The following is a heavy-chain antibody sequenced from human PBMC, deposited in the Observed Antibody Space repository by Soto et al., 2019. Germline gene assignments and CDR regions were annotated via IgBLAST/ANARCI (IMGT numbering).Heavy chain of an antibody. D-gene: IGHD2-2*01. CDR2: INPNSGGT. Sequence: GASVKVSCKASGYTFTGYYMHWVRQAPGQGLEWMGWINPNSGGTNYAQKFQGRVTMTRDTSISTADMELSRLRSDDTAVYYCARGGGYCSSTSCYFETWFDPWGQGTLVTVSS. V-gene: IGHV1-2*02. CDR3: ARGGGYCSSTSCYFETWFDP. J-gene: IGHJ5*02. CDR1: GYTFTGYY.